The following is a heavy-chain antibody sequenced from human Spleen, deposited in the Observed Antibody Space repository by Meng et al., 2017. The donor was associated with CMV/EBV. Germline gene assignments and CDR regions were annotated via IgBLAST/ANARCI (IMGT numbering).Heavy chain of an antibody. J-gene: IGHJ4*02. D-gene: IGHD3-3*01. CDR3: AREMADFWSGFSPNLAFDY. CDR1: GVTFSSYS. V-gene: IGHV3-21*01. Sequence: GGSLRLSCAASGVTFSSYSMNWVRQAPGKGLEWVSSISSSSSYIYYADSVKGRFTISRDNAKNSLYLQMTSLRAEDTAVYYCAREMADFWSGFSPNLAFDYWGQGTLVTVSS. CDR2: ISSSSSYI.